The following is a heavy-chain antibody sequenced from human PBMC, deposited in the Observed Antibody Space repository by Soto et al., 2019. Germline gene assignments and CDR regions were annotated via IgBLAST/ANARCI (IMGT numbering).Heavy chain of an antibody. Sequence: SVKVSCKASGGTFSSYAISWVRQAPGQGLEWMGGIIPIFGTANYAQKFQGRVTITADESTSTAYMELSSLRSEDTAVYYCARDCSSTSCYLWAPDAFGIWGQGTMVTVS. CDR2: IIPIFGTA. CDR3: ARDCSSTSCYLWAPDAFGI. D-gene: IGHD2-2*01. J-gene: IGHJ3*02. CDR1: GGTFSSYA. V-gene: IGHV1-69*13.